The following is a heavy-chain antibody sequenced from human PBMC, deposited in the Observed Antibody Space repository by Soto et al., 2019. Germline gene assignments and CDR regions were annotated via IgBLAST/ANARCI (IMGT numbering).Heavy chain of an antibody. V-gene: IGHV4-61*01. J-gene: IGHJ4*02. Sequence: SETLSLTCTVSGGSVSSGSNYWSWIRQPPGKGLEWIGYIYYSGSTNYNPSLKSRVTISVDTSKNQFSLKLSSVTAADTAVYYCARVNPRRYCDYWGQGTMGTVSA. CDR3: ARVNPRRYCDY. CDR1: GGSVSSGSNY. CDR2: IYYSGST.